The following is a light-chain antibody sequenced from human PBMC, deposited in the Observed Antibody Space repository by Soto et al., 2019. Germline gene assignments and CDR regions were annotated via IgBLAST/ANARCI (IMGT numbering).Light chain of an antibody. CDR3: QHYDTYWT. J-gene: IGKJ1*01. V-gene: IGKV1-5*03. CDR2: KAS. CDR1: QSINNW. Sequence: DIQMTQSPSTLSASVGDRVTITCRASQSINNWLAWYQQKPGNAPKLLIYKASNLDIGVPSRFSGSGSGTEFTLTISSLQPDDFASYYCQHYDTYWTFGQGTKVEIK.